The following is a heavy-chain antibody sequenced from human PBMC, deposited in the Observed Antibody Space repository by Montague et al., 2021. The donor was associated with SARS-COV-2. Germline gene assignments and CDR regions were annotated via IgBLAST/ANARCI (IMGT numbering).Heavy chain of an antibody. D-gene: IGHD1-26*01. Sequence: SLRLSCAASGFTFSSYWMSWVRQAPGKGLEWVANIKQDGSEKYYVDSVKGRFTISRDNAKNPLYLQMNSLRAEDTAVYYCARGPWEGELLWHDAFDIWGQGTMVTVSS. J-gene: IGHJ3*02. V-gene: IGHV3-7*04. CDR1: GFTFSSYW. CDR3: ARGPWEGELLWHDAFDI. CDR2: IKQDGSEK.